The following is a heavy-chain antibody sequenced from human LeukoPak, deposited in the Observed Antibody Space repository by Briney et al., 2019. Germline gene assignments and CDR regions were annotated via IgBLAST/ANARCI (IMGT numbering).Heavy chain of an antibody. V-gene: IGHV5-51*01. CDR1: GYSFTSYW. CDR2: IYPGDSDT. Sequence: GESLKISCRDSGYSFTSYWIGWVRQMPGKGLEWMGIIYPGDSDTRYSPSFQGQVTISADKSINTAYLQWSSLKASDTAIYYCARRGEAMDPFDYWGQGTLVTVSS. CDR3: ARRGEAMDPFDY. D-gene: IGHD5-18*01. J-gene: IGHJ4*02.